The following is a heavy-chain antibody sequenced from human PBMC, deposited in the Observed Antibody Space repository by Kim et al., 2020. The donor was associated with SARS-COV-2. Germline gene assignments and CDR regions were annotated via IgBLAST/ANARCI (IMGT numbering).Heavy chain of an antibody. J-gene: IGHJ5*02. CDR2: INHSGST. CDR3: ARGPLDWFDP. Sequence: SETLSLTCAVYGGSFSGYYWSWIRQPPGKGLEWIGEINHSGSTNYNPSLKSRVTISVDTSKNQFSLKLSSVTAADTAVYYCARGPLDWFDPWGQGTLVTV. V-gene: IGHV4-34*01. D-gene: IGHD3-16*01. CDR1: GGSFSGYY.